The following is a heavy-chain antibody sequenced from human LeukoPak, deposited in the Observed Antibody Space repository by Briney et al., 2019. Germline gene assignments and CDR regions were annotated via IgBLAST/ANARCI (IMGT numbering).Heavy chain of an antibody. CDR2: IYYTGGT. V-gene: IGHV4-59*08. J-gene: IGHJ4*02. Sequence: SETLSLTCTVSGGSISTYYWNWIRQPPGKGLEWIGYIYYTGGTSYNPSLNSRVTISVDTSKNQFSLKLSSVTAADTAVYYCARHVGNSGSGSYLTYFDYWGQGTLVTVSS. CDR3: ARHVGNSGSGSYLTYFDY. CDR1: GGSISTYY. D-gene: IGHD3-10*01.